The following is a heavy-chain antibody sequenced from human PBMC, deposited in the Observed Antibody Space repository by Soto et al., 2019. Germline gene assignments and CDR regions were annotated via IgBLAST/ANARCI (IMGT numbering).Heavy chain of an antibody. CDR3: AREQICNVVKCANWFDP. V-gene: IGHV4-4*01. Sequence: SETLSLTCGVSGGSRSSPNWWIWASQFLGKGLEWIGEIFHTGSVNCNPSLKSRVTLSLDKSKNQFSLKLTSVTAADTAVYCCAREQICNVVKCANWFDPWGQGTLVTISS. CDR1: GGSRSSPNW. J-gene: IGHJ5*02. CDR2: IFHTGSV. D-gene: IGHD2-8*01.